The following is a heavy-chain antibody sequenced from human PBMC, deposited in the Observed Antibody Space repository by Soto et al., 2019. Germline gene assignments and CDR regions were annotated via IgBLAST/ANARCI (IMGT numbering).Heavy chain of an antibody. J-gene: IGHJ4*02. CDR3: ARDWSRYYDNSGLNWLY. CDR1: CYTFRSYG. Sequence: ASVKVSCKASCYTFRSYGISWVRQAPGQGLEWVGWISAYNGDTHYAPKFQDRITLTTETSTDTAYMELRSLRLDDTAVYYCARDWSRYYDNSGLNWLYWGQGNLVTVSS. D-gene: IGHD3-22*01. CDR2: ISAYNGDT. V-gene: IGHV1-18*04.